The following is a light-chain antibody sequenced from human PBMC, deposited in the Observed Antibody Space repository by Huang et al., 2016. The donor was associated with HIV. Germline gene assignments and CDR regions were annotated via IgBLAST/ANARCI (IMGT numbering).Light chain of an antibody. CDR2: AAS. V-gene: IGKV1-8*01. CDR1: QDINNF. J-gene: IGKJ3*01. Sequence: IRMTQSPSSLSASTGDRVTITCRANQDINNFIAWYQQRPGSVPKLLIYAASTLQIGVPSRFSGNGSGTDFTLTIGCLHSEDVATYYCQQYDIHPLTFGPGTRVDIK. CDR3: QQYDIHPLT.